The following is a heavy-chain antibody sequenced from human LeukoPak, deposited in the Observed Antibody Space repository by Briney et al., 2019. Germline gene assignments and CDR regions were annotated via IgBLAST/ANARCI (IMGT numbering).Heavy chain of an antibody. V-gene: IGHV3-66*02. CDR2: IYSGGST. CDR3: AREWSVAGTYNWFDP. D-gene: IGHD6-19*01. J-gene: IGHJ5*02. CDR1: GFTFSNYG. Sequence: GGSLRLSCAASGFTFSNYGMSWVRQAPGKGLEWVSVIYSGGSTYYADSVKGRFTISRDNSKNTLYLQMNSLRAEDTAVYYCAREWSVAGTYNWFDPWGQGTLVTVSS.